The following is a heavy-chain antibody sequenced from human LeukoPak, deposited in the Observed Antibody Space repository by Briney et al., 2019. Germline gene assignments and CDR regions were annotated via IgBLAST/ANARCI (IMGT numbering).Heavy chain of an antibody. CDR1: GFTFSSYS. V-gene: IGHV3-21*01. CDR2: ISNSSQYI. CDR3: ARETIDSSSTILGY. J-gene: IGHJ4*02. Sequence: GGSLRLSCAVSGFTFSSYSMHWVRQAPGKGLEWVSSISNSSQYIFYADSVKGRFTISRDNAKNSLYLQMNSLRAEDTAVYYCARETIDSSSTILGYWGQGTLVTVSS. D-gene: IGHD6-6*01.